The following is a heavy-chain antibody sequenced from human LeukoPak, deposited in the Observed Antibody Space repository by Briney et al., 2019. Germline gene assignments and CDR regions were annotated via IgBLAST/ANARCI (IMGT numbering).Heavy chain of an antibody. CDR3: ARGSEWSSGVSDY. D-gene: IGHD3-3*01. J-gene: IGHJ4*02. CDR1: GFTFSSYS. CDR2: ISGSSAYI. Sequence: GGSLRLSCAASGFTFSSYSMNWVRQAPGKGLEWVSSISGSSAYIYYADSVKGRFTISRDNAKNSLYLQMNSLRAEDTAVYYCARGSEWSSGVSDYWGQGTLVTVSS. V-gene: IGHV3-21*01.